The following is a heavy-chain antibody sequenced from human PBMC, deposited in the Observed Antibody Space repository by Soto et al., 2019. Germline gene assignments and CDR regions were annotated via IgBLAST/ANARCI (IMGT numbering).Heavy chain of an antibody. CDR3: ARDQTFNRGPRYSGMDV. CDR1: VFPFSRYS. V-gene: IGHV3-21*01. Sequence: GPLRLSGAASVFPFSRYSINWVRPARVKGLEWVSSISSSSSYIYYADSVKGRFTISRDNAKNSLYLQMNSLRAEDTAVYYCARDQTFNRGPRYSGMDVWGQGTKVTVS. J-gene: IGHJ6*02. CDR2: ISSSSSYI.